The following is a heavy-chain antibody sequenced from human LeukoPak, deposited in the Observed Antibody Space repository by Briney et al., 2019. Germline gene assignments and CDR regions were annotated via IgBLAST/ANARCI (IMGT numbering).Heavy chain of an antibody. Sequence: SETLSLTCTVSGGSISSYYWSWIRQPPGKGLEWIGYIYYSGSTNYNPSLKSRVTISVDTSKNQFSLKLSSVTAADTAVYYCARIGLERRDRYYYGMDVWGQGTMVTVSS. CDR1: GGSISSYY. D-gene: IGHD1-1*01. CDR3: ARIGLERRDRYYYGMDV. J-gene: IGHJ6*02. V-gene: IGHV4-59*01. CDR2: IYYSGST.